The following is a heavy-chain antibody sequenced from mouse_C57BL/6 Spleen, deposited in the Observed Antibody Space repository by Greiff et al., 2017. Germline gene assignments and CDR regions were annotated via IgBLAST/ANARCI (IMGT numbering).Heavy chain of an antibody. J-gene: IGHJ1*03. V-gene: IGHV1-55*01. CDR3: AREGEVITTGRYFDV. CDR1: GYTFTSYW. Sequence: VQLQQSGAELVKPGASVKMSCKASGYTFTSYWITWVKQRPGQGLEWIGDIYPGSGSTNYNEKFKSKATLTVDTSSSTAYMQLSSLTSEDSAVYYCAREGEVITTGRYFDVWGTGTTVTGSS. CDR2: IYPGSGST. D-gene: IGHD1-1*01.